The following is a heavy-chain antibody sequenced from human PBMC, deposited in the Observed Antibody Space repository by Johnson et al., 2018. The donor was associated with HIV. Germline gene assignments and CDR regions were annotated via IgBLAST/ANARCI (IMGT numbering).Heavy chain of an antibody. CDR2: VPYDGPHK. V-gene: IGHV3-30-3*02. Sequence: QVQLVESGGGVVQPGRSLRLSCAASGFTFSSYAMHWVRQAPGKGREWVAVVPYDGPHKYSADSVKGRFTISRDNSKNTLYLKMNSLRAEDTAVYYCAKRVGATGGAFDIWGQGTMVTVSS. CDR1: GFTFSSYA. J-gene: IGHJ3*02. CDR3: AKRVGATGGAFDI. D-gene: IGHD1-26*01.